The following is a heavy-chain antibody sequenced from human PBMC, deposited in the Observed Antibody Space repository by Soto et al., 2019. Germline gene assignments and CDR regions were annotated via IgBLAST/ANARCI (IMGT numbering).Heavy chain of an antibody. J-gene: IGHJ4*02. CDR2: INPSAGST. Sequence: ASVKVSCKASGYTFTYYYVHWVRQAPGQGFEWMGVINPSAGSTSYAQKFQGRVTMTRDTSTSTVYMELGSLRSEDTAVYYCARSPYSSGSYYPIDFWGPGTLVTVSS. D-gene: IGHD3-22*01. CDR1: GYTFTYYY. V-gene: IGHV1-46*01. CDR3: ARSPYSSGSYYPIDF.